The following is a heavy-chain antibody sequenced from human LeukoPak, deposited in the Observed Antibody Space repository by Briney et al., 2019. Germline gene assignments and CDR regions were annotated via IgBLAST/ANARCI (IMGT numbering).Heavy chain of an antibody. Sequence: SETLSLTCTVSGGSISSYYWSWIRQPPGKGLEWIGYIYYSGSTNYNPSLKSRVTISVDTSKNQFSLKLSSVTAADTAVYYCAREYYYDSSGYFDYWGQGTLVTVSS. CDR3: AREYYYDSSGYFDY. CDR1: GGSISSYY. V-gene: IGHV4-59*12. D-gene: IGHD3-22*01. J-gene: IGHJ4*02. CDR2: IYYSGST.